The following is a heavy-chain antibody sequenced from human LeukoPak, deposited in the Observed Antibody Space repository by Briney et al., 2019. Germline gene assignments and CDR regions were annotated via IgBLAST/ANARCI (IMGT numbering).Heavy chain of an antibody. Sequence: GASVKVSCKASGYTFTGYYMHWVRQAPGQGLEWMGWINPNSGGTNYAQKFQGRVTMTRDTSISTAYMELSRLRSDDTAVYYCARQYHTPYNWFDPWGQGTLVTVSS. CDR3: ARQYHTPYNWFDP. J-gene: IGHJ5*02. CDR1: GYTFTGYY. V-gene: IGHV1-2*02. CDR2: INPNSGGT. D-gene: IGHD2-2*01.